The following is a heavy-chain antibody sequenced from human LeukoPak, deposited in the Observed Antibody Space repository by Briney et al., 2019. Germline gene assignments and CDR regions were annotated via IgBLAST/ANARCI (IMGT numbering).Heavy chain of an antibody. CDR2: IYTSGST. CDR1: GGSISSGSYY. Sequence: PSQTLSLTCTASGGSISSGSYYWSWIRQPAGKGLEWIGRIYTSGSTNYNPSLKSRVTISVDTSKNQFSLKLSSVTAADTAVYYCARQGGAGIAAAFDYWGQGTLVTVSS. J-gene: IGHJ4*02. CDR3: ARQGGAGIAAAFDY. D-gene: IGHD6-13*01. V-gene: IGHV4-61*02.